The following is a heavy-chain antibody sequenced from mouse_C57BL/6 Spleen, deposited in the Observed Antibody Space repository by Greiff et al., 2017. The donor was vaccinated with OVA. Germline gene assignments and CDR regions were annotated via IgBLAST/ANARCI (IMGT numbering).Heavy chain of an antibody. V-gene: IGHV14-4*01. CDR2: IDPENGDT. Sequence: EVQVVESGAELVRPGASVKLSCTASGFNIKDDYMHWVKQRPEQGLEWIGWIDPENGDTEYASKFQGKATITADTSSNTAYLQLSSLTSEDTAVYYCTGAPNFDYWGQGTTLTVSS. D-gene: IGHD3-1*01. CDR3: TGAPNFDY. J-gene: IGHJ2*01. CDR1: GFNIKDDY.